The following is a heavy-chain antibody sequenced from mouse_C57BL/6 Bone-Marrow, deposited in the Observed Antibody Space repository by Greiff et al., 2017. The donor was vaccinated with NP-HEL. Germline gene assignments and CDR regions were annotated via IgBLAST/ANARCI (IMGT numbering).Heavy chain of an antibody. Sequence: VQLQQSGPVLVKPGASVKMSCKASGYTFTDYYMNWVKQSHGKSLEWIGVINPYNGGTSYNQKFKGKATLTVDKSSSTAYMELNSLTSEDSAVYYCARVYDYDRFAYWGQGTLVTVSA. CDR2: INPYNGGT. J-gene: IGHJ3*01. V-gene: IGHV1-19*01. D-gene: IGHD2-4*01. CDR3: ARVYDYDRFAY. CDR1: GYTFTDYY.